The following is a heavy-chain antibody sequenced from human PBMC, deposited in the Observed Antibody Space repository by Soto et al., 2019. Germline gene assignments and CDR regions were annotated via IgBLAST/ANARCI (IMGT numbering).Heavy chain of an antibody. V-gene: IGHV1-69*01. Sequence: QVQLGQSWAAVQKPGSSVMVSCKASGGTFSSYAISWVRQAPGQGLEWMGGIIPIFGTANYAQKFQGRVTIAADASTSTAYMELSSMRSEDTAVYYCARTGSNTAMVKGDVDYYYGMDVWGQGTTVTVSS. J-gene: IGHJ6*02. D-gene: IGHD5-18*01. CDR2: IIPIFGTA. CDR1: GGTFSSYA. CDR3: ARTGSNTAMVKGDVDYYYGMDV.